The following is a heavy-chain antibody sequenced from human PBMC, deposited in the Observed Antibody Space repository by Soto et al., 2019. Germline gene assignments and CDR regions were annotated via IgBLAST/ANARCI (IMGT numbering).Heavy chain of an antibody. J-gene: IGHJ4*02. D-gene: IGHD5-12*01. CDR1: GGSVSSGSYY. Sequence: PSETLSLTCTVSGGSVSSGSYYWSWIRQPPGKGLEWIGYIYYSGSTNYNPSLKSRVTISVDTSKNQFSLKLSSVTAADTAVYYCASFVDLLRGYSGYDLSSVFDYWGQRTLVTAPQ. CDR2: IYYSGST. CDR3: ASFVDLLRGYSGYDLSSVFDY. V-gene: IGHV4-61*01.